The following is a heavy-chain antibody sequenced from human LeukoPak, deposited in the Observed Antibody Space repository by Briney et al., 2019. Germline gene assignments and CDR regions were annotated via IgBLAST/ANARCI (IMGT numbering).Heavy chain of an antibody. D-gene: IGHD3-22*01. Sequence: SETLSLTCTVSGGSISSGDYYWSWIRQPPGTGLEWIGYIYYSGSTYYNPSLKSRVTISVDTSKNQFSLKLSSVTAADTAVYYCARPDKGDAFDIWGQGTMVTVSS. CDR1: GGSISSGDYY. V-gene: IGHV4-30-4*01. CDR2: IYYSGST. J-gene: IGHJ3*02. CDR3: ARPDKGDAFDI.